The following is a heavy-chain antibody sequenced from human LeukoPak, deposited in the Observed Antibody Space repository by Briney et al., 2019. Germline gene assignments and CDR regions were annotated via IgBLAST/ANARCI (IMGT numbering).Heavy chain of an antibody. J-gene: IGHJ4*02. V-gene: IGHV3-23*01. CDR1: GFTFSRYT. D-gene: IGHD6-19*01. CDR3: AKTHSGPSDY. Sequence: GGSLRLSCAASGFTFSRYTMNWVRQAPGKGLEWVSAISVSIVNTYYADSVKGRFTISRDNSKNTLYLQMNSLRAEDTAVYYCAKTHSGPSDYWGQGTLVTVSS. CDR2: ISVSIVNT.